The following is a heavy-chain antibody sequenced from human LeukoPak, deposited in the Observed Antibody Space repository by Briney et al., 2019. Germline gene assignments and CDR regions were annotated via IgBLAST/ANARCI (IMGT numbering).Heavy chain of an antibody. CDR1: GFTFSSYA. CDR2: ISYDGSNK. Sequence: GGSLRLSCAASGFTFSSYAMHWVRQAPGKGLEWVAVISYDGSNKYYADSAKGRFTISRDNSKNTLYLQMNSLRAEDTAVYYCEAGGFDYWGQGTLVTVSS. V-gene: IGHV3-30-3*01. J-gene: IGHJ4*02. D-gene: IGHD3-16*01. CDR3: EAGGFDY.